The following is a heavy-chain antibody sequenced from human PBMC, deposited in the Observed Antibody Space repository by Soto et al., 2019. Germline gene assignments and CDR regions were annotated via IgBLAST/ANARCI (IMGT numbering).Heavy chain of an antibody. CDR3: ARPDRHSGYDD. CDR2: INDGSGNT. Sequence: GSVKGSCKASGYPFTSYAVHLVRQAPGQRLEWMGWINDGSGNTKYSQKFQGRVTITRDTSASTAYMELSSLRSEDTAVYYCARPDRHSGYDDWGQGTLVTVSS. V-gene: IGHV1-3*01. D-gene: IGHD5-12*01. CDR1: GYPFTSYA. J-gene: IGHJ4*02.